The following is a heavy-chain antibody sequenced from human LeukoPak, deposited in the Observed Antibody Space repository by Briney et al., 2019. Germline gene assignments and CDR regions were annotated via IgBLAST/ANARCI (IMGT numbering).Heavy chain of an antibody. D-gene: IGHD3-3*01. V-gene: IGHV4-59*08. J-gene: IGHJ3*02. CDR2: ISDSGST. Sequence: SETLSLTCAVYGGSFSGYYWSWIRQPPGKGLEWIGYISDSGSTNYTPSLKSRVTMSVDTSKNQFSLKLSSLTAADTAVYYCARHYRGYYRPLRALNIWGQGTMVTVSS. CDR3: ARHYRGYYRPLRALNI. CDR1: GGSFSGYY.